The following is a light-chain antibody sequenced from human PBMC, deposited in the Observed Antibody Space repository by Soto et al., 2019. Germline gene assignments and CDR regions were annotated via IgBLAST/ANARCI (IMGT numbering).Light chain of an antibody. Sequence: QSVLTQPASVSGSPGQSITISCTRTNSDVGSFNFVSWYQQHPGKAPKVMIYEVTKRPSGVSDRFSGSKSGDTASLTISGLQAEDEADYYCCSDAGRSTSVFGPGTKVTVL. J-gene: IGLJ1*01. CDR2: EVT. CDR3: CSDAGRSTSV. V-gene: IGLV2-23*02. CDR1: NSDVGSFNF.